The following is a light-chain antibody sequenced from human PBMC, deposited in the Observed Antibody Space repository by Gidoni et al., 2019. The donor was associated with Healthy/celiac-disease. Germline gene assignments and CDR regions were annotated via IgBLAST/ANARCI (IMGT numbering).Light chain of an antibody. Sequence: EIVMTQSPATLSVSPGERATLSCRASQSVSSNLAWYQQKPGQAPRLLIYGDSTRATGIPARFSGSGSGTEFTLTISSLQSEDFAVYYCQQYNNWPPWTFGQXTKVEIK. CDR3: QQYNNWPPWT. CDR2: GDS. V-gene: IGKV3-15*01. CDR1: QSVSSN. J-gene: IGKJ1*01.